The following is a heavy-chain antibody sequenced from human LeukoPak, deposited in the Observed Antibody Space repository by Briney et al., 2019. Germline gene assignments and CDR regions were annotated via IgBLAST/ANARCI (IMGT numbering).Heavy chain of an antibody. V-gene: IGHV3-7*01. J-gene: IGHJ4*02. CDR3: ARDGDGYKSTPFDY. CDR1: GFTFSSYW. D-gene: IGHD5-24*01. Sequence: PGGSLRLSCAASGFTFSSYWMSWVRQAPGKGLEWVANIKQDGSEKYYVDSVKGRFTISRDNAKNSLYLQMNTLRVDDTAIYYCARDGDGYKSTPFDYWGQGTLVTVSS. CDR2: IKQDGSEK.